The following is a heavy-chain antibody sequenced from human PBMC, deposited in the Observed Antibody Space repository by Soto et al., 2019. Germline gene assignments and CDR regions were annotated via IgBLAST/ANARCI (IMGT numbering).Heavy chain of an antibody. V-gene: IGHV3-23*01. Sequence: EVQLLESGGGLVQPGGSLRLSCAASGFTFSSYAMSWVRQAPGKGLEWISAVSGSGGSTYYADSVKGRFTISRDNSRDTCNHQMTNLRAEERAVYYCAKPPDYNWTASWGREPWSPSPQ. J-gene: IGHJ5*01. CDR1: GFTFSSYA. CDR2: VSGSGGST. D-gene: IGHD3-10*01. CDR3: AKPPDYNWTAS.